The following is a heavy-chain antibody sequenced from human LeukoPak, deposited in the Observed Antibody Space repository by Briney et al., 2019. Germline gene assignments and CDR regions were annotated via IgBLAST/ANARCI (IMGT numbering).Heavy chain of an antibody. CDR1: GFTFTTYW. V-gene: IGHV3-7*01. J-gene: IGHJ6*04. D-gene: IGHD3-10*02. CDR3: AELGITMIGGV. CDR2: IKQDGTEK. Sequence: GGSLRLSCAASGFTFTTYWMSWVRQAPGKGLEWVANIKQDGTEKYYVDSVKGRFTISRDNAKNSLYLQMNSLRAGDTAVYYCAELGITMIGGVWGKGTTVTISS.